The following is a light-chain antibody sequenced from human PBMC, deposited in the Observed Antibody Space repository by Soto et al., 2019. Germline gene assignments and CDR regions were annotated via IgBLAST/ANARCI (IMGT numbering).Light chain of an antibody. CDR3: QQYSTYTPRT. V-gene: IGKV1-5*03. CDR1: QSISIW. CDR2: KAS. Sequence: DIQMTQSPSTLSASVGDRVTITCRASQSISIWLAWYQQKPGKAPKILIYKASSLESGVPSRFSGSGSGTEFPLTISSLQPDDFATYYCQQYSTYTPRTFGQGTKVDLK. J-gene: IGKJ1*01.